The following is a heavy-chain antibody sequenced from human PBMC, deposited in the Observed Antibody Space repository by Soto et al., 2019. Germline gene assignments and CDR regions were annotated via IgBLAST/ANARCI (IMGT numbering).Heavy chain of an antibody. J-gene: IGHJ6*03. CDR2: INPSGGST. CDR1: GYTFTSYY. V-gene: IGHV1-46*03. Sequence: QVQLVQSGAEVKKPGASVKVSCKASGYTFTSYYMHWVRQAPGQGLEWMGIINPSGGSTSYAQKFQGRVTITRDTSTSTVYMELSSLRSEDTAVYYCARDLRVAYCSGGSCPRDYYYYYMDVWGKGTTVTVSS. D-gene: IGHD2-15*01. CDR3: ARDLRVAYCSGGSCPRDYYYYYMDV.